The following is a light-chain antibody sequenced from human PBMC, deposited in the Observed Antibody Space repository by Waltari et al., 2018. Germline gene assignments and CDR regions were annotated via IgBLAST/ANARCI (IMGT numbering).Light chain of an antibody. V-gene: IGKV3-20*01. Sequence: EIVLTQSPGTLSLSPGERATLSCRASQGVGKYFAWYQQRPGQAPRLLIYASSTRAAGIPDRFSGSGSGADFSLTITRLEPDDFAVYYCQHHFRLPATFGQGTKV. CDR2: ASS. CDR3: QHHFRLPAT. J-gene: IGKJ1*01. CDR1: QGVGKY.